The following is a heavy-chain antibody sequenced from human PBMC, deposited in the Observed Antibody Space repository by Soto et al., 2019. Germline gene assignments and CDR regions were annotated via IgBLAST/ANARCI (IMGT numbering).Heavy chain of an antibody. V-gene: IGHV4-34*01. D-gene: IGHD1-7*01. Sequence: QVQLQQWGAGLLKPSETLSLTCAVYGGSFSGYYWSWIRQPPGKGLEWIGEINHSGSTNYNPSLKSRGTISVDTSKNQFSLKLSSVTAEDTAVYYCARASTRTTGQGGAFDIWGQGTMVTVSS. CDR2: INHSGST. CDR3: ARASTRTTGQGGAFDI. CDR1: GGSFSGYY. J-gene: IGHJ3*02.